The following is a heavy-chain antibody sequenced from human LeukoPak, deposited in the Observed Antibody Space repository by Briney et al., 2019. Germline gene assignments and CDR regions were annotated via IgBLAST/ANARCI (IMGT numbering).Heavy chain of an antibody. J-gene: IGHJ6*02. CDR2: INHSGST. CDR3: ARVRPLTTVVTPSGMDV. Sequence: SETLSPTCAVYGGSFSGYYWSWIRQPPGKGLEWIGEINHSGSTNYNPSLKSRVTISVDTSKNQFSLKLSSVTAADTAVYYCARVRPLTTVVTPSGMDVWGQGTTVTVSS. CDR1: GGSFSGYY. D-gene: IGHD4-23*01. V-gene: IGHV4-34*01.